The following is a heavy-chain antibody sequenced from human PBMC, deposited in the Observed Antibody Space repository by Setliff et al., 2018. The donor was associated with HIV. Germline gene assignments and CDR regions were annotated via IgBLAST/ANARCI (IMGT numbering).Heavy chain of an antibody. Sequence: SETLSLTCTVSNVSINSYYWSWIRQPPGRALEWIGRIYSSGKTNYNPSLKSRLKMSIDTSKNQFSLKLSSVTAADTAVYFCARDPYCSGDGCFRYYQHWGRGTLVTVSS. CDR2: IYSSGKT. CDR3: ARDPYCSGDGCFRYYQH. V-gene: IGHV4-4*07. D-gene: IGHD2-15*01. J-gene: IGHJ1*01. CDR1: NVSINSYY.